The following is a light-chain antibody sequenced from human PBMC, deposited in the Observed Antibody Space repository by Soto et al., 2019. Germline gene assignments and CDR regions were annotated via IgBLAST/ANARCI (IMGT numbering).Light chain of an antibody. J-gene: IGKJ5*01. CDR1: RFINYY. V-gene: IGKV3-11*01. CDR3: HHCSK. CDR2: DAA. Sequence: EIVLTQSPTTLSLCPGERATRSCRASRFINYYLAWYPQKTGQAPRLCIHDAANRTPGIAASCSGSGYGTDFTLTISSLEPADFAVYYCHHCSKFGQGTRLEI.